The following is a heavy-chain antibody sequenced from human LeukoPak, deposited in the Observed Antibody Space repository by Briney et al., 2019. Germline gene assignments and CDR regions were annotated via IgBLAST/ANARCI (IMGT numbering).Heavy chain of an antibody. CDR3: ARRVVAATDAFDI. Sequence: GESLKISCKGSGYTFSSSWIGWVRQMPGKGLEWMGIIYPGDSDTRYSPSFQGQVTISADKSISTAYLQWSSLKASDTAMYYCARRVVAATDAFDIWGQGTMVTVSS. CDR1: GYTFSSSW. J-gene: IGHJ3*02. CDR2: IYPGDSDT. V-gene: IGHV5-51*01. D-gene: IGHD2-15*01.